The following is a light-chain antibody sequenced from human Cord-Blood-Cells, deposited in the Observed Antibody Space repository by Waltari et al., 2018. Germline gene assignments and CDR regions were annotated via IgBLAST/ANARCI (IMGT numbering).Light chain of an antibody. Sequence: DIQMTQSPSSLSASVGDRVTITCQASQGISNYLNWYQQKPGKAPKLLIYDASNLETGVPSRFSGSGSGTDFTFTISSLQPEDIATYYCQQYDNLPRSAFGQGTRLEIK. CDR1: QGISNY. CDR3: QQYDNLPRSA. J-gene: IGKJ5*01. V-gene: IGKV1-33*01. CDR2: DAS.